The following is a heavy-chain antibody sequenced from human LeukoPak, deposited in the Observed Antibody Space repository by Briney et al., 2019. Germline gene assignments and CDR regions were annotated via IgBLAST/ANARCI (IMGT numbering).Heavy chain of an antibody. CDR2: INSDGSST. Sequence: PGGSLRLSCAASGFTFNSYAMTWVRQAPGKGLVWVSRINSDGSSTSYADSVKGRFTISRDNAKNTLYLQMNSLRAEDTAVYYCARVPQLLSYYYYGMDVWGQGTTVTVSS. J-gene: IGHJ6*02. CDR1: GFTFNSYA. CDR3: ARVPQLLSYYYYGMDV. V-gene: IGHV3-74*01. D-gene: IGHD2-2*01.